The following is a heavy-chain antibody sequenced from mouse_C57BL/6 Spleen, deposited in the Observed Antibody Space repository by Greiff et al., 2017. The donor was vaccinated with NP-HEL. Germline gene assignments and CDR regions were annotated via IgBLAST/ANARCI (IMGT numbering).Heavy chain of an antibody. CDR3: ARPIYYGSSLDY. CDR2: ISSGSSTI. Sequence: EVKVVESGGGLVKPGGSLKLSCAASGFTFSDYGMHWVRQAPEKGLEWVAYISSGSSTIYYADTVKGRFTISRDNAKNTLFLQMTSLRSEDTAMYYCARPIYYGSSLDYWGQGTSVTVSS. V-gene: IGHV5-17*01. CDR1: GFTFSDYG. D-gene: IGHD1-1*01. J-gene: IGHJ4*01.